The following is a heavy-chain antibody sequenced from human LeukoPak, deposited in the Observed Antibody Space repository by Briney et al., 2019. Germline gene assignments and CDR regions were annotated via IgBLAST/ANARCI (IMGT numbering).Heavy chain of an antibody. CDR2: IYYSGST. Sequence: SETLSLTCTVSGGSISSSSYYWGWIRQPPGKGLEWIGNIYYSGSTYYNPSLKSRVTISVDTSNNQFSLKLSSVTAADTAVYYCARVPTVTFFDYWGQGTLVTVSS. CDR1: GGSISSSSYY. J-gene: IGHJ4*02. V-gene: IGHV4-39*07. CDR3: ARVPTVTFFDY. D-gene: IGHD4-17*01.